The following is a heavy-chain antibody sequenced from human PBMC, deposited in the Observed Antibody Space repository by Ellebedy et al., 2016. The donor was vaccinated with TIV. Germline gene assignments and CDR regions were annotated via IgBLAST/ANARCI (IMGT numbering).Heavy chain of an antibody. CDR2: MNTNIGST. CDR3: ARGRLWWGGTFY. D-gene: IGHD2-21*01. J-gene: IGHJ4*02. CDR1: GYTFTTYD. V-gene: IGHV1-8*01. Sequence: ASVKVSXXASGYTFTTYDISWVRQATGQGLEWMGWMNTNIGSTGYAQKFQGRVTMTRNTSISTAYMELSSLRSEDTAVYYCARGRLWWGGTFYWGQGTLVTVSS.